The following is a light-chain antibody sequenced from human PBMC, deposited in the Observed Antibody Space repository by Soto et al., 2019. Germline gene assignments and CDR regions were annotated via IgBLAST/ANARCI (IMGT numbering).Light chain of an antibody. J-gene: IGKJ1*01. CDR2: KAS. CDR1: QSISSW. Sequence: DIQMTQSPSTLSASVGDRVTITCRASQSISSWLAWYQQKPGKAPKLLIYKASSLESGVPSRFSGSGSGKEFTLTISSLQPDDFATYYCQQYNSRGTFGQGTKVEIK. V-gene: IGKV1-5*03. CDR3: QQYNSRGT.